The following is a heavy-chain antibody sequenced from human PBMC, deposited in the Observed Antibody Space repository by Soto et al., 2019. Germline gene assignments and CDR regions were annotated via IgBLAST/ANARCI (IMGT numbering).Heavy chain of an antibody. CDR2: INAGNGNT. J-gene: IGHJ6*02. Sequence: ASVKVSCKASGYTFTSYAMHWVRQAPGQRLEWMGWINAGNGNTKYSQKFQGRVTMTRNTSISTAYMELSSLRSEDTAVYYCASSRITMVTYGMDVWGQGTTVTVSS. CDR1: GYTFTSYA. D-gene: IGHD3-10*01. CDR3: ASSRITMVTYGMDV. V-gene: IGHV1-3*01.